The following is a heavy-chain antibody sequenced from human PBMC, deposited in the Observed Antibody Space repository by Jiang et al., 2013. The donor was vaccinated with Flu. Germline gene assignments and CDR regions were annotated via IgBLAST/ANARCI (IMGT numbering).Heavy chain of an antibody. V-gene: IGHV5-51*01. CDR1: GYSFTSYW. J-gene: IGHJ3*02. CDR3: ACYPSETYYYGSGSLEAFDI. Sequence: GAEVKKPGESLKISCKGSGYSFTSYWIGWVRQMPGKGLEWMGIIYPGDSDTRYSPSFQGQVTISADKSISTAYLQWSSLKASDTAMYYCACYPSETYYYGSGSLEAFDIWGQGTMVTVSS. D-gene: IGHD3-10*01. CDR2: IYPGDSDT.